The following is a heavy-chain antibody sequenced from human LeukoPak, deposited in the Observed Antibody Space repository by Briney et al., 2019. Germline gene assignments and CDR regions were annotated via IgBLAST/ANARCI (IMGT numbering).Heavy chain of an antibody. J-gene: IGHJ5*02. CDR3: ARPVTMVRGVTPWFDP. Sequence: SETLSLTCTVSGGSISSSSYYWGWIRQPPGKGLEWIGSIYYSGSTYYNPSLKSRVTISVDTSKNQFSLKLSSVTAADTAVYYCARPVTMVRGVTPWFDPWGQGTLVTVSS. CDR1: GGSISSSSYY. V-gene: IGHV4-39*07. CDR2: IYYSGST. D-gene: IGHD3-10*01.